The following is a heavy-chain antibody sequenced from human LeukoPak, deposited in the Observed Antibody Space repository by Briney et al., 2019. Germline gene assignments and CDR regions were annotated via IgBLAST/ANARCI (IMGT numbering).Heavy chain of an antibody. J-gene: IGHJ5*02. D-gene: IGHD6-19*01. CDR3: ARRSIPMAGGGRWFDP. Sequence: HGESLKISSKGSGXSFTDYCIGWVRQMPGKGLEWMGIIYPGDSDTRYSASFQGQVTISADKSINTAYLQWSSLKALDTAMYYCARRSIPMAGGGRWFDPWGQGTLVTVSS. CDR1: GXSFTDYC. V-gene: IGHV5-51*01. CDR2: IYPGDSDT.